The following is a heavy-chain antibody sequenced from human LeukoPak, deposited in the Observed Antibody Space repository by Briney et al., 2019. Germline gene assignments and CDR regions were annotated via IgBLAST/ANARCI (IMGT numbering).Heavy chain of an antibody. CDR2: INSDGSST. V-gene: IGHV3-74*01. Sequence: GRSLRLSCAASGFTFSSYGMHWVRQAPGKGLVWVSRINSDGSSTNYADSVKGRFTISRDNAKNTLYLQVNSLRDEDTAVYYCAREFGVLPHIWGQGTMVTVSS. CDR3: AREFGVLPHI. CDR1: GFTFSSYG. D-gene: IGHD3-16*01. J-gene: IGHJ3*02.